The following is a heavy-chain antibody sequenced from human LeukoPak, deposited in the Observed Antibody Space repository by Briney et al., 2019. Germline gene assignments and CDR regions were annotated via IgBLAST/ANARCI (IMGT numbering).Heavy chain of an antibody. D-gene: IGHD2-2*01. CDR2: IYYSGST. V-gene: IGHV4-31*03. CDR3: ARAPECSSTSCYVLGWFDP. Sequence: SETLSLTCTVSGGSISSGGYYWSWIRQHPGKGLEWIGYIYYSGSTYYNPSLKSRVTISVDTSKNQFSLKLSSVTAADTAVYYCARAPECSSTSCYVLGWFDPWGQGTLVTVSS. J-gene: IGHJ5*02. CDR1: GGSISSGGYY.